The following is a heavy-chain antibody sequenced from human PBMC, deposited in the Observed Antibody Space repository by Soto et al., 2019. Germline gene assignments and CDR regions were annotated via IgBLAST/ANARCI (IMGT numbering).Heavy chain of an antibody. D-gene: IGHD3-22*01. CDR2: SRSETEGGTT. J-gene: IGHJ6*02. V-gene: IGHV3-15*07. CDR3: TTVGHYYGSSPLDV. Sequence: VRQKPGKGLERAGRSRSETEGGTTDYAAPVKGRFTISRDDSINTLYLQMNSLQTEDTAVYYCTTVGHYYGSSPLDVWGQGTTVTVAS.